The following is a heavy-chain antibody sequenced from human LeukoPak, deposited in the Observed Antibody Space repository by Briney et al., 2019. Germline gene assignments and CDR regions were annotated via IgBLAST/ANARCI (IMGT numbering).Heavy chain of an antibody. J-gene: IGHJ4*02. V-gene: IGHV3-23*01. CDR1: GFTFSSYG. CDR3: AKEGGLRSSWSFDF. Sequence: GGTLRLSCAASGFTFSSYGMSWVRQAPGKGLEWVSAISGSGGSTYYADSVKGRFTISRDNSKNTLYLQMNSLRAEDTAVYYCAKEGGLRSSWSFDFWGRGILVIVSS. CDR2: ISGSGGST. D-gene: IGHD6-13*01.